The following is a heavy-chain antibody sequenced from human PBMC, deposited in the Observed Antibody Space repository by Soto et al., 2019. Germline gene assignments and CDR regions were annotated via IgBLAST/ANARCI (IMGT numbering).Heavy chain of an antibody. D-gene: IGHD2-21*02. CDR3: ATRLDFGGDCYWFDP. V-gene: IGHV1-24*01. CDR2: FDPEDGET. J-gene: IGHJ5*02. Sequence: ASVKVSCKVSGYTLTELYMHWVRQAPGKGLEWMGGFDPEDGETIYAQKFQGRVTMTEDTYTDTAYMELSSLRSEDTAVYYCATRLDFGGDCYWFDPWGQGTLVIVSS. CDR1: GYTLTELY.